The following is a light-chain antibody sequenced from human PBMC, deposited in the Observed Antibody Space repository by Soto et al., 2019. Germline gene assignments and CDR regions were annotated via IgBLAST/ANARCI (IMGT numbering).Light chain of an antibody. CDR1: QSVSNNY. Sequence: EIVLTQSPGTLSLSPGERATLSCRASQSVSNNYLAWYQQKPGQAPRLLIYGASSRATGIPDRFSGSGSGTAFTLTISRLEPEDFAVYYCQQFGGSPPYTFGQGTKLEIK. CDR2: GAS. V-gene: IGKV3-20*01. CDR3: QQFGGSPPYT. J-gene: IGKJ2*01.